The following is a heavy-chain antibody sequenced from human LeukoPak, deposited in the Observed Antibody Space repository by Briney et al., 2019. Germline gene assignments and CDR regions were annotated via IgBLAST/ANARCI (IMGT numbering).Heavy chain of an antibody. CDR2: ISAYNGNT. V-gene: IGHV1-18*01. D-gene: IGHD5-24*01. J-gene: IGHJ3*02. CDR1: GYTFTSYG. Sequence: ASVKVSCKASGYTFTSYGISWVGQAPGQGREWMGWISAYNGNTNYAQKLQGRVNMTTDTSTSTAYVELSSLRSEDTAVYYCARGEMDYDAFDIWGQGTMVTVSS. CDR3: ARGEMDYDAFDI.